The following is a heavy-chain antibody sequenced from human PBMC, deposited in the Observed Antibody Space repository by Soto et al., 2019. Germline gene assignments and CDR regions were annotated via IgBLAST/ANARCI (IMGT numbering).Heavy chain of an antibody. Sequence: PSETLSLTCTVSGGSISSSSYYWGWIRQPPGKGLEWIGSIYYSGSTYYNPSLKSRVTISVDTSKNQFSLKLSSVTAADTAVYYCARTNYYDSSGYQPDWYYSDYRGQGTLVTVSS. CDR3: ARTNYYDSSGYQPDWYYSDY. J-gene: IGHJ4*02. CDR2: IYYSGST. D-gene: IGHD3-22*01. CDR1: GGSISSSSYY. V-gene: IGHV4-39*01.